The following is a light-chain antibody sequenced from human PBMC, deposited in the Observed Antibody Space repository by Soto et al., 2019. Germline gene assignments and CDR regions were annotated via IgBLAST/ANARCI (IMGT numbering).Light chain of an antibody. V-gene: IGKV3-15*01. Sequence: EVLMTQSPDTLSVSPGESATLSCRASQRVYSNLAWYQQRPGQAPRLLIYGASTRATGVPARFSGRGSGTEFTLTISSLQSGDFAVYYCQQYTNWPPNTFGQGTRLEIK. J-gene: IGKJ5*01. CDR3: QQYTNWPPNT. CDR1: QRVYSN. CDR2: GAS.